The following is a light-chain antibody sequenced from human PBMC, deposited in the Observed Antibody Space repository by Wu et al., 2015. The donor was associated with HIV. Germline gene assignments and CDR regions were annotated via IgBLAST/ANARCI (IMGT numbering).Light chain of an antibody. CDR1: QTITGN. CDR2: DAS. CDR3: QQRRNWPPIT. J-gene: IGKJ5*01. Sequence: EIVLTQSPGTLPVSPGEKVTLSCRASQTITGNYVAWYQQKPGQPPRLLIYDASKRAPGIPARFSGSGSGTDFTLTISRVETEDFAVYYCQQRRNWPPITFGQGTRLDIK. V-gene: IGKV3D-20*02.